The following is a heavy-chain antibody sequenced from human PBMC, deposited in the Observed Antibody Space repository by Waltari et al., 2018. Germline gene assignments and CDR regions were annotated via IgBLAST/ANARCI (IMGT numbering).Heavy chain of an antibody. D-gene: IGHD3-3*01. J-gene: IGHJ5*02. CDR2: ISAYKGNT. CDR1: GYTFTSYG. CDR3: ARDPYDFWSGYQTTNWFDP. Sequence: QVQLVQSGAEVKKPGASVEVSCKASGYTFTSYGISWVRKATGHGLEWVGWISAYKGNTNYAQRLQGRVTMTTDTSTSTAYMELRSLRSDDTAVYYCARDPYDFWSGYQTTNWFDPWGQGTLVTVSS. V-gene: IGHV1-18*01.